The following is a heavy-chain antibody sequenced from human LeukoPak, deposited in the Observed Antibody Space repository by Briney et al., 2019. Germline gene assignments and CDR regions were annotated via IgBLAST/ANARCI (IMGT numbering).Heavy chain of an antibody. CDR1: GFTFSSYW. D-gene: IGHD6-19*01. CDR2: INNYGNST. Sequence: GGSLRLSCAASGFTFSSYWMHWVRQAPGKGLMWVSRINNYGNSTSYADSVKGRFTISRDNAKNTLYLQVHSLRAEDTAVYYCARALAVAGTGGYYWGQGALVTVSS. CDR3: ARALAVAGTGGYY. V-gene: IGHV3-74*01. J-gene: IGHJ4*02.